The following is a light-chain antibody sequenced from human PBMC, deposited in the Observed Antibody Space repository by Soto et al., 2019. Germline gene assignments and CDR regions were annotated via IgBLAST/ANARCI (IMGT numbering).Light chain of an antibody. J-gene: IGKJ1*01. Sequence: DLPMTQSPSSLSASVGDRVTITCRASQSISSYLNWHQQKPGKAPNLLIYAASSLESGVPSRFSGSGSGTDFTLTISSLQLEDFATYYCQQSYTTPRTFGQGTKVEIK. CDR3: QQSYTTPRT. V-gene: IGKV1-39*01. CDR1: QSISSY. CDR2: AAS.